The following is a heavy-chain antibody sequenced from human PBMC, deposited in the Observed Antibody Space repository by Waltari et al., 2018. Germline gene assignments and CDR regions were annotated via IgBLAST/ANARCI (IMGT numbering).Heavy chain of an antibody. CDR1: GGSISSSSYY. CDR2: IYYSGST. CDR3: ARYQLLTGPHDDFDI. Sequence: QLQLQESGPGLVKPSETLSLTCTVSGGSISSSSYYWGWIRQPPGKGLEWIGSIYYSGSTYYNPSLKSRVTISVDTSKNQFSLKLSSVTAADTAVYYCARYQLLTGPHDDFDIWGQGTMVTVSS. J-gene: IGHJ3*02. D-gene: IGHD2-2*01. V-gene: IGHV4-39*07.